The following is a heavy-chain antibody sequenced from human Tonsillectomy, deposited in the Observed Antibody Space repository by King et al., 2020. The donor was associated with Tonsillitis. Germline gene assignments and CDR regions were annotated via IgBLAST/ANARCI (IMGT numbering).Heavy chain of an antibody. CDR1: GGSISSGGYY. D-gene: IGHD2-2*01. V-gene: IGHV4-31*03. J-gene: IGHJ4*02. Sequence: QLQLHESGPGLVKPSQTLSLTCSVSGGSISSGGYYWSWIRQHPGKGLEWIGYIYYSGGTYYNPSLKSRVTMSVNTSKNQFSLSLTSVTAADTAVYFWASYHCSGTTCYWGYWGQGTLVTVSS. CDR3: ASYHCSGTTCYWGY. CDR2: IYYSGGT.